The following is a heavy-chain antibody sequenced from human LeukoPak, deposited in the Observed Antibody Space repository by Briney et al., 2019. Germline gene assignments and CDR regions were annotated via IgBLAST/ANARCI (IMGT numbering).Heavy chain of an antibody. J-gene: IGHJ3*02. Sequence: QPGGSLRLSCAASGFTFSSYATNWVRQAPGRGLEWVSYIGPSGTAIYYADSVKGRFTISRDNAKNSLYLQMNSLRAEDMAVYYCARVRARYYDSSDLRESPDAFDIWGQGTMVTVSS. CDR2: IGPSGTAI. D-gene: IGHD3-22*01. V-gene: IGHV3-48*01. CDR1: GFTFSSYA. CDR3: ARVRARYYDSSDLRESPDAFDI.